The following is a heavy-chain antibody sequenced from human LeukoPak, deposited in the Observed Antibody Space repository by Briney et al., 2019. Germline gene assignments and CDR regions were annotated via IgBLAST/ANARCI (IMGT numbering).Heavy chain of an antibody. CDR2: IYYSGST. J-gene: IGHJ6*02. V-gene: IGHV4-59*08. D-gene: IGHD4/OR15-4a*01. CDR3: ARQGARNYYYGMDV. Sequence: SETLSLTCTVSGGSISSYYWSWIRQPPGKGLEWIGYIYYSGSTNYNPSLKSRVTISVDTSKNQFSLKLSSVTAADTAVYYCARQGARNYYYGMDVWGQGTLVTVSS. CDR1: GGSISSYY.